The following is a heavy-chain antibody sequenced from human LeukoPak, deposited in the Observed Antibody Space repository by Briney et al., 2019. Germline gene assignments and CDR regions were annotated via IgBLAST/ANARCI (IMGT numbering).Heavy chain of an antibody. Sequence: SPSLSPTRTVSGGSIGSGGYYWSWLRHQPGKGLEWIGYIYSSGSTDYNPSHKSRLAISVDTPKNQFSLKVTSVTAADTAVYYCARGRSAAGNFDYWGQGTLVTVSS. CDR3: ARGRSAAGNFDY. CDR2: IYSSGST. CDR1: GGSIGSGGYY. J-gene: IGHJ4*02. V-gene: IGHV4-31*03. D-gene: IGHD6-13*01.